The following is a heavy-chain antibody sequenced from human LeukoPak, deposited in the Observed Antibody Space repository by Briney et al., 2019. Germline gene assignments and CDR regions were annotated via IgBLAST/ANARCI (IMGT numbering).Heavy chain of an antibody. CDR3: AKDVGGTNFHYMDV. CDR1: GGSINNYY. D-gene: IGHD1-26*01. Sequence: SETLSLTCTVSGGSINNYYWSWIRQPAGEGLEWIGRIYSSGSASYNPSLKSRVTLSGDTSKNQLSLKLRYVTAADTAVYYCAKDVGGTNFHYMDVWGKGTTVIVSS. CDR2: IYSSGSA. V-gene: IGHV4-4*07. J-gene: IGHJ6*03.